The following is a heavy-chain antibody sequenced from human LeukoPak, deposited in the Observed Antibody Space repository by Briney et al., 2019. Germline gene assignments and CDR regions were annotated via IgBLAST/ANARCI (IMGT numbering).Heavy chain of an antibody. CDR3: AKKVSSDKYYGILTGYYQRGFDY. V-gene: IGHV3-23*01. J-gene: IGHJ4*02. D-gene: IGHD3-9*01. CDR1: GFTFSSYG. Sequence: GGSLRLSCAASGFTFSSYGMSWVRQAPGKGLEWVSAISGSGGSTYYADSVKGRFTISRDNSKNTLYLQMNSLRAEDTDVYYCAKKVSSDKYYGILTGYYQRGFDYWGQGTLVTVSS. CDR2: ISGSGGST.